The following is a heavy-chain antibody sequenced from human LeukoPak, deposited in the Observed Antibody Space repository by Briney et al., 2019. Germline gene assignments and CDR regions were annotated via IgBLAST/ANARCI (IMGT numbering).Heavy chain of an antibody. CDR2: IYYSGST. D-gene: IGHD6-13*01. V-gene: IGHV4-59*11. Sequence: PSETLSLTCTVSGGSISSHYWSWIRQPPGKGPEWIGYIYYSGSTNYNPSLKSRVTISVDTSKNQFSLKLSSVTAADTAVYYCAREAGSSSWYDYWGQGTLVTVSS. J-gene: IGHJ4*02. CDR3: AREAGSSSWYDY. CDR1: GGSISSHY.